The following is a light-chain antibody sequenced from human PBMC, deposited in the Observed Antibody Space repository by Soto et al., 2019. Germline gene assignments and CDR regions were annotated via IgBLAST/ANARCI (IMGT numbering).Light chain of an antibody. CDR2: GAA. CDR3: QQYNNWPGT. J-gene: IGKJ1*01. Sequence: EIVLTQSPGTLSLSPGERATLSCRASQSVSSYLAWYQQKPGQAPRLLIYGAATRAAGIPARFSGRGSGTEFTLTISSLQSEDFGVYYCQQYNNWPGTFGQGTKVDIK. V-gene: IGKV3-15*01. CDR1: QSVSSY.